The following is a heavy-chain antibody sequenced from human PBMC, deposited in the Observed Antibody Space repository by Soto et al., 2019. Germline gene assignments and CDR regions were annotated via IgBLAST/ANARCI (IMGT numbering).Heavy chain of an antibody. Sequence: ESGGGLVQPGGSLRLSCAASGFTFDDYAIHWVRQAPGKGLEWVSGISWNGAATGYMNSVKGRSSISRDNTKNTLYLQMNSLRSEDTAVYYCANLPLYGSGFDCWGQGTLVTVSS. V-gene: IGHV3-9*01. J-gene: IGHJ4*02. D-gene: IGHD3-10*01. CDR3: ANLPLYGSGFDC. CDR2: ISWNGAAT. CDR1: GFTFDDYA.